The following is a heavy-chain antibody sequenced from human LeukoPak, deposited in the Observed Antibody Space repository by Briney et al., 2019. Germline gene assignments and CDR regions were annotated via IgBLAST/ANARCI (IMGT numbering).Heavy chain of an antibody. J-gene: IGHJ4*02. CDR1: GFTFSSYA. CDR2: ISYDGSNK. CDR3: ARDQYYYDSSGYYSSFDY. D-gene: IGHD3-22*01. V-gene: IGHV3-30-3*01. Sequence: QTGGSLRLSCAASGFTFSSYAMHWVRQAPGKGLEWVAVISYDGSNKYYADSVKGRFTISRDNSKNTLYLQMNSLRAEDTAVYYCARDQYYYDSSGYYSSFDYWGQGTLVTVSS.